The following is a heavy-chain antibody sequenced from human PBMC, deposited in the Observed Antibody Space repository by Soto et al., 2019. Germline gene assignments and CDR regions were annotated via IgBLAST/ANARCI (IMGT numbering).Heavy chain of an antibody. J-gene: IGHJ6*02. V-gene: IGHV3-33*01. Sequence: QVQLVESGGGVVQPGRSLRLSCAASGFTFSNYGMHWVCQAPGKGLEWVAVILNDGSNRYHADSVKDRFTISRDNSKNMLYLQMNSLSAEDTAVYYCARDDEYSGNGMDVWGQGTTVTVS. CDR2: ILNDGSNR. CDR1: GFTFSNYG. D-gene: IGHD3-10*01. CDR3: ARDDEYSGNGMDV.